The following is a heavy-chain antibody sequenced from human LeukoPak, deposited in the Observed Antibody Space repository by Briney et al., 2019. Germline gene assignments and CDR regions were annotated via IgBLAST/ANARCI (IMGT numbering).Heavy chain of an antibody. V-gene: IGHV1-18*01. D-gene: IGHD6-19*01. J-gene: IGHJ4*02. Sequence: ASVKVSCKASGYTFISYAVSWVRQAPGQGLEWMGWINAYNGNTNYAQKFHGRFTMTTDTPTSAAYMELRSLGSDDTAVYYCARDSTPYSSGWFSPDYWGQGTLVTVSP. CDR3: ARDSTPYSSGWFSPDY. CDR1: GYTFISYA. CDR2: INAYNGNT.